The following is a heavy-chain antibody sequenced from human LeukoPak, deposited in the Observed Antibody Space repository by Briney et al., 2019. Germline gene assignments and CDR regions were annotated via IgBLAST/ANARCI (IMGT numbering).Heavy chain of an antibody. J-gene: IGHJ6*03. CDR1: GYTFDRSW. V-gene: IGHV5-51*01. Sequence: GESLKISCQASGYTFDRSWIGWVRQMPGKGFQWLGIVYPRDSDTRYSPSVQGHVTITADTSTDTAYLQWRSLRASDTANYFCVRQIAVAGRTTSEYWYYIDVCGKGTAVTVSS. D-gene: IGHD6-19*01. CDR2: VYPRDSDT. CDR3: VRQIAVAGRTTSEYWYYIDV.